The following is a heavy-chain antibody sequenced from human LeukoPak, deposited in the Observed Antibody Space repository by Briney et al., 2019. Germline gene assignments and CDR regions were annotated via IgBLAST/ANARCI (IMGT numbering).Heavy chain of an antibody. J-gene: IGHJ4*02. CDR1: GFTFSSFG. CDR2: ISYDGSNK. Sequence: GGSLRLSCAASGFTFSSFGMHWVRQAPGKGLEWVAVISYDGSNKYSADSVKGRFAISRDNSKNTLYLQMNSLRAEDTAVYYCATDHGFHYGAYFDYWGQGTLVTVSS. D-gene: IGHD4-17*01. V-gene: IGHV3-30*03. CDR3: ATDHGFHYGAYFDY.